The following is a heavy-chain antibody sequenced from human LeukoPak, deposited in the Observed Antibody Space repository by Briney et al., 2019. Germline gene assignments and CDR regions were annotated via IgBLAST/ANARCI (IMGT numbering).Heavy chain of an antibody. D-gene: IGHD2-2*01. CDR2: IYSSGST. V-gene: IGHV4-61*02. CDR1: SGSISSGTYY. CDR3: ARDNLGIVPGYAFDI. Sequence: SETLSLTCTVSSGSISSGTYYWSWIRQPAGKGLEWIGRIYSSGSTNYNPSLKSRVTISVDTSKNQFSLKLSSVTAADTAVYYCARDNLGIVPGYAFDIWGQGTMVTVSS. J-gene: IGHJ3*02.